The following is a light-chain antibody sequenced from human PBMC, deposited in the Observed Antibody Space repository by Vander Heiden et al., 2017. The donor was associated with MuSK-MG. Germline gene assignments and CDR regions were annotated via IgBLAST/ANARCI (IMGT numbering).Light chain of an antibody. CDR2: AAS. J-gene: IGKJ4*01. V-gene: IGKV1D-8*03. Sequence: VIWMTQSPSLLSASTGDRVTISCRISQGISSYLAWYQQKPGKAPELLIYAASTLQSGVPSRFSGSGSGTDFTLTISCLQSEDFATYYCQQDDSFPHPFGGGTKVEIK. CDR3: QQDDSFPHP. CDR1: QGISSY.